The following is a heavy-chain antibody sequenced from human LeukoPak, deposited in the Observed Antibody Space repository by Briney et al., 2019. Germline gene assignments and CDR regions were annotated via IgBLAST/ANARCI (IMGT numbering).Heavy chain of an antibody. Sequence: GGSLRLSCAASGFTFSSYAMSWVRQAPGKGLEWVSVIYNDGSIKYADSVKDRFTNSRDTPKNTLYLQMNTLRAEDTAVYYCARSYYHQSSGFYDYWGQGVLVTVSS. CDR1: GFTFSSYA. CDR2: IYNDGSI. J-gene: IGHJ4*02. D-gene: IGHD3-22*01. CDR3: ARSYYHQSSGFYDY. V-gene: IGHV3-66*01.